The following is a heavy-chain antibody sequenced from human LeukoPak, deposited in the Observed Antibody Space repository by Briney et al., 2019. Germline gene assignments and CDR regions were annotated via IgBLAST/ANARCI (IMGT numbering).Heavy chain of an antibody. D-gene: IGHD3-22*01. CDR3: ASLKNYYDSSGYLVTDAFDI. CDR1: GYTFTSYG. V-gene: IGHV1-18*01. J-gene: IGHJ3*02. CDR2: ITTYNGNT. Sequence: ASVKVSCKASGYTFTSYGISWVRQAPGQGLEWMGWITTYNGNTNYAQKLQGRVTMTTDTSTSTAYMELRSLKSDDTAVYYCASLKNYYDSSGYLVTDAFDIWGQGTMVTVSS.